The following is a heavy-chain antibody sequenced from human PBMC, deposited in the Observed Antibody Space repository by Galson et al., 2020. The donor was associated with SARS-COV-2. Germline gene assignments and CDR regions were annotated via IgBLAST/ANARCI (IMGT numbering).Heavy chain of an antibody. CDR3: ARPYSGSYYGWFDY. D-gene: IGHD1-26*01. CDR1: GFTFSSYA. V-gene: IGHV3-30*04. CDR2: ISYDGSNK. Sequence: GGSLRLSCAASGFTFSSYAMHWVRQAPGKGLEWVAVISYDGSNKYYADSVTGRFTISRDNSKNTLYLQMNSLRAEDTAVYYCARPYSGSYYGWFDYWGQGTLVTVSS. J-gene: IGHJ4*02.